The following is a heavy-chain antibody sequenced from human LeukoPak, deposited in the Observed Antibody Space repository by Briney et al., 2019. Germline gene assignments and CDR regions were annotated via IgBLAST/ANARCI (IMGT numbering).Heavy chain of an antibody. D-gene: IGHD2-21*02. Sequence: PSETLSLTCTVSGDSLNTYYWTCIRQTPGKELEWIGFVASSGTSNYNPSLKSRVSISIDTSKNQFSLALTSVTPADTAVYYCARVVRGVVTSNWFDPWGQGTLVSVSS. CDR3: ARVVRGVVTSNWFDP. J-gene: IGHJ5*02. CDR1: GDSLNTYY. V-gene: IGHV4-59*01. CDR2: VASSGTS.